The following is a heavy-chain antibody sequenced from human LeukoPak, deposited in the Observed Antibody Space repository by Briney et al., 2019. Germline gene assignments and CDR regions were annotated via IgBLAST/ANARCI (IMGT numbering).Heavy chain of an antibody. CDR1: GFTFSSYA. Sequence: GGSLRLSCAASGFTFSSYAMSWVRQAPGKGLEWVPAISGSGGSTYYADSVKGRFTISRDNSKNTLYLQMNSLRAEDTAVYYCAKDTGYSSSWYWFDPWGQGTLVTVSS. D-gene: IGHD6-13*01. CDR2: ISGSGGST. CDR3: AKDTGYSSSWYWFDP. J-gene: IGHJ5*02. V-gene: IGHV3-23*01.